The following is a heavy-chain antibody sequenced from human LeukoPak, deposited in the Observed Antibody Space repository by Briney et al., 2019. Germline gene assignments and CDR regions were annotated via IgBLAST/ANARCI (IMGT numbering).Heavy chain of an antibody. J-gene: IGHJ4*02. Sequence: LTGGSLRLSCAASGFTFSSYGMHWVRQAPGKGLEWVAFIRYDGSNKYYADSVKGRFTISRDNSKNTLYLQMNSLRAEDTAVYYCATPSEGYDSSVLSDFDYWGQGTLVTVSS. D-gene: IGHD3-22*01. CDR3: ATPSEGYDSSVLSDFDY. V-gene: IGHV3-30*02. CDR1: GFTFSSYG. CDR2: IRYDGSNK.